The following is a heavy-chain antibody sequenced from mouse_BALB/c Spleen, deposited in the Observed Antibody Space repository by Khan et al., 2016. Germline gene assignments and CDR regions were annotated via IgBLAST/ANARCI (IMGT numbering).Heavy chain of an antibody. J-gene: IGHJ2*01. CDR1: GYSITSGYS. CDR2: IHYSGST. D-gene: IGHD2-1*01. V-gene: IGHV3-1*02. CDR3: AGRIYYGNYVDY. Sequence: EVQLQESGPDLVKPSQSLSLTCTVTGYSITSGYSWHWIRQFPGNKLEWMGYIHYSGSTNYNPSLKSRISITRDTSKNQFFLQLNSVTTEDTATXYGAGRIYYGNYVDYWGQGTTLTVSS.